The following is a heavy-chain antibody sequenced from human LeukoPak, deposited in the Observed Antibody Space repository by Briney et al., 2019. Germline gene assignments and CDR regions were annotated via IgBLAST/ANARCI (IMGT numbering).Heavy chain of an antibody. CDR3: AKGGVYGDYYFDY. J-gene: IGHJ4*02. D-gene: IGHD4-17*01. V-gene: IGHV3-23*01. CDR1: GFPFSTYA. Sequence: PGGSLRLSCAASGFPFSTYAMSWVRRAPGKGLEWVSVISGSGGDTYYADSVKGRFTISGDNSKNTVYLQMNSLRAEGTALYYCAKGGVYGDYYFDYWGQGTLVTVSS. CDR2: ISGSGGDT.